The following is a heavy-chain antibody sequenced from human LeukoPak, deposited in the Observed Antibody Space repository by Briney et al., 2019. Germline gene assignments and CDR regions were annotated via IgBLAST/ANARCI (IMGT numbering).Heavy chain of an antibody. CDR3: ARRDSSGWYGWFDP. Sequence: KTSETLSLTCTVSGGSISSRSYYWGWIRQPPGKGLEWIGSIYYSGSTYYNPSLKSRVTISVDTSKNQFSLKLSSVTAADTAVYYCARRDSSGWYGWFDPWGQGTPVTVS. CDR1: GGSISSRSYY. V-gene: IGHV4-39*01. J-gene: IGHJ5*02. CDR2: IYYSGST. D-gene: IGHD6-19*01.